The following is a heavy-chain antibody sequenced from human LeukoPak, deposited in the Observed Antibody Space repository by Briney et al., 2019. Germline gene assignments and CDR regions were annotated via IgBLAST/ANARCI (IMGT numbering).Heavy chain of an antibody. V-gene: IGHV4-59*08. CDR3: ARQGGGFWYFDL. D-gene: IGHD6-25*01. CDR1: GGSISSYY. J-gene: IGHJ2*01. CDR2: IYYSGST. Sequence: SETLSLTCTVSGGSISSYYWSWIRQPPGKGLEWIGYIYYSGSTNYNPSLKSRVTTSVDTSKNQFSLKLSSVTAADTAVYYCARQGGGFWYFDLWGRGTLVTVSS.